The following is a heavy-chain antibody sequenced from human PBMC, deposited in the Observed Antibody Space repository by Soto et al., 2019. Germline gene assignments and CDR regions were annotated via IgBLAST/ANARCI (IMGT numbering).Heavy chain of an antibody. Sequence: QVQLVQSGAEVKKPGASVKVSCKASGYTFSSYFISWVRQAPGQGLEWMGWISAYNGNTNYEQNLQGRVTMTTDTSTSTDYMELRSLRSDDTAVYYCARYLPPVDYWGQGTLVTVSS. CDR3: ARYLPPVDY. CDR2: ISAYNGNT. J-gene: IGHJ4*02. CDR1: GYTFSSYF. V-gene: IGHV1-18*01.